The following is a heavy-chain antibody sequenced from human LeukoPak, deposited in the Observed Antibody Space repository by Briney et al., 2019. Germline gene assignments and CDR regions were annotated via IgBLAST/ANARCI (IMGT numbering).Heavy chain of an antibody. CDR3: ARDPNVARYSSSSNWFDP. V-gene: IGHV1-69*01. CDR1: GGTFSSYA. CDR2: IIPIFGTA. J-gene: IGHJ5*02. Sequence: GASVKVSCKASGGTFSSYAIGWVRQAPGQGLEWMGGIIPIFGTANYAQKFQGRVTITADESTSTAYMELSSLRSEDTAVYYCARDPNVARYSSSSNWFDPWGQGTLVTVSS. D-gene: IGHD6-13*01.